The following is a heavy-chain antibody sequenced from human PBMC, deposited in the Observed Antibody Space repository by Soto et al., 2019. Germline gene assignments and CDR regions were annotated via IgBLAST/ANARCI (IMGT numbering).Heavy chain of an antibody. V-gene: IGHV2-5*02. Sequence: SGPTLVNPTQTLTLTCTFSGFSLSTSGVGVGWIRQPPGKALEWLALIYWDDDKRYSPSLKSRLTITKDTSKNQVVLTMTNMDPVDTATYYCAHRRYDFWSGYYNFDYWGQGTLVTVSS. J-gene: IGHJ4*02. D-gene: IGHD3-3*01. CDR1: GFSLSTSGVG. CDR3: AHRRYDFWSGYYNFDY. CDR2: IYWDDDK.